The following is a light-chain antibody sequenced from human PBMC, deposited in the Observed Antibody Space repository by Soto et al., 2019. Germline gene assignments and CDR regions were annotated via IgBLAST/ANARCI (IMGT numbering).Light chain of an antibody. CDR3: QQRSNWPWT. J-gene: IGKJ1*01. CDR2: DAS. Sequence: EIVLTQSPATLSLSPGERATLSCRASQSVSTSLAWYQQKPGQAPRLLIYDASTRATGIPARFSGSGSGTVFRLTVSRLEPEDFAFYYCQQRSNWPWTFGQGTKVEIK. CDR1: QSVSTS. V-gene: IGKV3-11*01.